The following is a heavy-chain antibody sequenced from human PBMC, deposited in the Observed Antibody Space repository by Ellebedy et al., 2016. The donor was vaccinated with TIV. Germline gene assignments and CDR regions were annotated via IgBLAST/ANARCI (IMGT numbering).Heavy chain of an antibody. CDR1: GGSISSYY. V-gene: IGHV4-4*07. CDR2: IYTSGST. D-gene: IGHD5-18*01. CDR3: ARVGYSYGLPSYFDY. J-gene: IGHJ4*02. Sequence: MPSETLSLTCTVSGGSISSYYWSWIRQPAGKGLEWIGRIYTSGSTNYNPSLKSRVTMSVDTSKNQFSLKLSSVTAADTAVYYCARVGYSYGLPSYFDYWGQGTLVTVSS.